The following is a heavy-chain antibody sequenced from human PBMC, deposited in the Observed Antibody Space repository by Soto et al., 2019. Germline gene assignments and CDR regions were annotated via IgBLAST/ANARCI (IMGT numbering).Heavy chain of an antibody. D-gene: IGHD3-3*01. CDR2: IWYDGSNK. CDR1: GFTFSSYG. Sequence: QVQQLESGGGVVQPGRSLRLSCAASGFTFSSYGRHWVRQAPGKGLEWVAVIWYDGSNKYYADSVKGRFTISRDNSKNTLYLQMNSLRAEDTAVYYCASLAFRSGYYYYYGMDVWGQRTTVTVSS. V-gene: IGHV3-33*01. J-gene: IGHJ6*02. CDR3: ASLAFRSGYYYYYGMDV.